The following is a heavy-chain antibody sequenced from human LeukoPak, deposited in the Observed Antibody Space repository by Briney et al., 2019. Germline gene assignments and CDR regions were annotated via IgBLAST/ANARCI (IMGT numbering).Heavy chain of an antibody. J-gene: IGHJ4*02. CDR3: ARLDYSRVYVY. Sequence: GGSLRLSCAASGFTFGNYWMSWVRQAPGKGLEWVANIHKDGSETYFVDSVKGRFTMSRGNAENSLSLQMSSLKAEDTAIYYCARLDYSRVYVYWGQGTLVTVSS. CDR2: IHKDGSET. D-gene: IGHD4-11*01. CDR1: GFTFGNYW. V-gene: IGHV3-7*01.